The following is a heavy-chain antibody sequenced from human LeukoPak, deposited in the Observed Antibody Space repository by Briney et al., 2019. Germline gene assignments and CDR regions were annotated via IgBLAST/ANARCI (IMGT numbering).Heavy chain of an antibody. CDR3: AREGPSAPTGGVDY. V-gene: IGHV3-66*02. Sequence: PGGSLRLSCAASGFTVSSNYMSWVRQAPGKGLEWVSVIYSGGSTYYADSVKGRFTNSRDNSKKTLYLQMNSLRAEGTAVYYCAREGPSAPTGGVDYWGQGTLVTVSS. CDR2: IYSGGST. J-gene: IGHJ4*02. CDR1: GFTVSSNY. D-gene: IGHD1-14*01.